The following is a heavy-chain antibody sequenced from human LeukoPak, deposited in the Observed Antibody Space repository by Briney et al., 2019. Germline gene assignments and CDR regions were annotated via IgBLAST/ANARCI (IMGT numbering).Heavy chain of an antibody. CDR1: GFTFSSYS. V-gene: IGHV3-21*01. CDR2: ISSSSSYI. D-gene: IGHD3-10*01. CDR3: ARGPRGLWFRELIVYCYMDV. J-gene: IGHJ6*03. Sequence: GGSLRLSCAASGFTFSSYSMNWVRQAPGKGLEWVSYISSSSSYIYYADSVKGRFTISRDNAKNSLYLQMNSLRAEDTAVYYCARGPRGLWFRELIVYCYMDVWGKGTTVTVSS.